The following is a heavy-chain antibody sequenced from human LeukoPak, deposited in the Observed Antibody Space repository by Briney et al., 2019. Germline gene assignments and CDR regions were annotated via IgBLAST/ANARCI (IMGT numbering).Heavy chain of an antibody. J-gene: IGHJ4*02. CDR2: ISYDGVNK. CDR3: ERGRGTTLYYLDS. Sequence: GGSLRLSCVVSGFTFSSYAMHWVRQAPGKGLEWVAVISYDGVNKNYLDSLKGRFTISRDNSKNMLYLQMNSLRGEDTAVYYCERGRGTTLYYLDSWGQGTLVTVSS. V-gene: IGHV3-30*01. CDR1: GFTFSSYA. D-gene: IGHD1-26*01.